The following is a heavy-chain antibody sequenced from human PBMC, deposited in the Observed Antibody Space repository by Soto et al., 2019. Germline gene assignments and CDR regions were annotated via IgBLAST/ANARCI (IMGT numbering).Heavy chain of an antibody. CDR3: AREGRITIFGVVIMDAFDI. CDR2: ISVYNGNT. Sequence: ASVKVSCKASGYTFTSNSIGWVRQAPGQGLEWMGWISVYNGNTKYAQKLQGRVTLTTDTSTSTAYMELRSLRSDDTAVYYCAREGRITIFGVVIMDAFDIWGQGTMVTVSS. J-gene: IGHJ3*02. D-gene: IGHD3-3*01. CDR1: GYTFTSNS. V-gene: IGHV1-18*04.